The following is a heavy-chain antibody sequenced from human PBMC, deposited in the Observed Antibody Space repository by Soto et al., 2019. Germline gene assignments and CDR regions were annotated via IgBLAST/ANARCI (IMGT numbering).Heavy chain of an antibody. D-gene: IGHD2-2*03. CDR2: INAGNGNT. Sequence: ASVKVSCKASGYTFTSYAMHWVRQAPGQRLEWMGWINAGNGNTKYSQKFQGRVTITRDTSASTAYMELSSLRSEDTAVYYCARFGYFSITSCNPILRPKMDVWGKGTRSPSPQ. CDR3: ARFGYFSITSCNPILRPKMDV. V-gene: IGHV1-3*01. CDR1: GYTFTSYA. J-gene: IGHJ6*04.